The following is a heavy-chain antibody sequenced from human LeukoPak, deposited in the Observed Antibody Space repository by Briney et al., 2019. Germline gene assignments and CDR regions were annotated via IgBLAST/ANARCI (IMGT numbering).Heavy chain of an antibody. Sequence: PGRSLRLSCAASGFTFRTYGIHWVRQAPGKGLQWVAVIWYDGNNKKYADSVKGRFTISRDNSKNMVYLQMNSLRVEDSALYYCAKDVGATEGIVLDYWGQGALVTVSS. D-gene: IGHD1-26*01. V-gene: IGHV3-33*06. CDR1: GFTFRTYG. CDR2: IWYDGNNK. CDR3: AKDVGATEGIVLDY. J-gene: IGHJ4*02.